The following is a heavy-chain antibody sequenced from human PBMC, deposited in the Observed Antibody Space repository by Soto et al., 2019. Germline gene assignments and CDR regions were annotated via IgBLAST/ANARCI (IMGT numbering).Heavy chain of an antibody. CDR3: ARWGGDPQVTRGYFDY. Sequence: QVQLVESGGGVVQPGRSLRLSCAASGFTFSSYAMHWVRQAPGKGLEWVAVISYDGSNKYYADSVKGRFTISRDNSKNTLYLQMNSLRAEDTAVYYCARWGGDPQVTRGYFDYWGQGTLVTVSS. J-gene: IGHJ4*02. D-gene: IGHD4-17*01. CDR1: GFTFSSYA. CDR2: ISYDGSNK. V-gene: IGHV3-30-3*01.